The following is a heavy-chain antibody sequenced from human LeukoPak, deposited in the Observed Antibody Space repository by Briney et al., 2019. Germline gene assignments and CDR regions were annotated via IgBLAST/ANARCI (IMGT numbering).Heavy chain of an antibody. D-gene: IGHD6-13*01. CDR2: IYYSGST. J-gene: IGHJ4*02. CDR1: GGPISSSSYY. V-gene: IGHV4-39*01. Sequence: SETLSLTCTVSGGPISSSSYYWGWIRQPPGKGLEWIGSIYYSGSTYYNPSLKSRVTISVDTSKNQFSLKLSSVTAADTAVYYCARLSSSWRIDYWGQGTLVTVSS. CDR3: ARLSSSWRIDY.